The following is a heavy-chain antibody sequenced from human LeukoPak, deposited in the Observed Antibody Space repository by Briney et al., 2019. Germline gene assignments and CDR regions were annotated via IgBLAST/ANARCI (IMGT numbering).Heavy chain of an antibody. Sequence: PWETLSLTCAVYGGSFSGYYWSWIRQPPGKGLEWIGEINHSGSTNYNPSLKSRVTISVDTSKNQFSLKLSSVTAADTAVYYCARTPPVVRGVIRYYYYYMDVWGKGTTVTVS. J-gene: IGHJ6*03. D-gene: IGHD3-10*01. CDR2: INHSGST. CDR3: ARTPPVVRGVIRYYYYYMDV. CDR1: GGSFSGYY. V-gene: IGHV4-34*01.